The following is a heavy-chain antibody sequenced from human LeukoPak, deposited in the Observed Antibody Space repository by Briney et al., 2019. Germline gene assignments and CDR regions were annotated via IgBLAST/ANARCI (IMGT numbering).Heavy chain of an antibody. J-gene: IGHJ6*02. CDR1: GNSFSSEV. D-gene: IGHD2-8*01. CDR3: ARDRHCVNGVCHSPPGMDV. Sequence: SCKASGNSFSSEVINWVRQAPGKGLEWVADIWFDKNQHFADSVKGRFAISRDNSKNTVYLQINSLRAEDTAVYYCARDRHCVNGVCHSPPGMDVWGQGTTVTVSS. V-gene: IGHV3-33*01. CDR2: IWFDKNQ.